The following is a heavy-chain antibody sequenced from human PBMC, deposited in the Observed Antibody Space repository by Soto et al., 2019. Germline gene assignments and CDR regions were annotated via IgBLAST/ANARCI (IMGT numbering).Heavy chain of an antibody. D-gene: IGHD3-9*01. Sequence: SVKVSCTASGGTFSSYAISWVRQAPGQGLEWMGGIIPIFGTANYAQKFQGRVTITADESTSTAYMELSSLRSEDTAVYYCARAGTGSLTLNWFDPWGQGTLVTVSS. CDR1: GGTFSSYA. CDR3: ARAGTGSLTLNWFDP. V-gene: IGHV1-69*13. J-gene: IGHJ5*02. CDR2: IIPIFGTA.